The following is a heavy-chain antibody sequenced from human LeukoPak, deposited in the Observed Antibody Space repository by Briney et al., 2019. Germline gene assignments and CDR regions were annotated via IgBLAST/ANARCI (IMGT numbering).Heavy chain of an antibody. V-gene: IGHV3-21*01. Sequence: GGSLRLSCAASGFTSSSYSMNWVRQAPGKGLEWVSSISSSSSYIYYADSVKGRFTISRDNAKNSLYLQMNSLRAEDTAVYYCARTTTVTTSSYGYWGQGTLVTVSS. CDR3: ARTTTVTTSSYGY. CDR2: ISSSSSYI. CDR1: GFTSSSYS. J-gene: IGHJ4*02. D-gene: IGHD4-17*01.